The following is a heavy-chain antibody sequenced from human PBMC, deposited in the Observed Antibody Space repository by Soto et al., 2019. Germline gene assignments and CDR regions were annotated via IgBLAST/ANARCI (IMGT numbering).Heavy chain of an antibody. D-gene: IGHD6-13*01. J-gene: IGHJ4*02. V-gene: IGHV4-59*01. CDR2: IYYSGST. Sequence: SETLSLTCTVSGGSISSYYWSWIRQPPGKGLEWIGYIYYSGSTNYNPSLKSRVTISVDTSKNQFSLKLSSVTAADTAVYYCARDLGGSSWYGGGYFDYWGQGTQVTVSS. CDR3: ARDLGGSSWYGGGYFDY. CDR1: GGSISSYY.